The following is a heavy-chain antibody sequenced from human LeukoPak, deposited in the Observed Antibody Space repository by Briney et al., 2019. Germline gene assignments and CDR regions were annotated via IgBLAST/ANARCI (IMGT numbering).Heavy chain of an antibody. CDR2: IGTSGNTI. J-gene: IGHJ4*02. Sequence: GGSLRLSYAASGFTFSGYIMNWVRQAPGKGLEWVSFIGTSGNTIYYADSVKGRFTVSRDNAKNSLYLQMNSLRAEDTAVYYCARDQWLDYWGQGTLVTVSS. V-gene: IGHV3-48*01. D-gene: IGHD6-19*01. CDR1: GFTFSGYI. CDR3: ARDQWLDY.